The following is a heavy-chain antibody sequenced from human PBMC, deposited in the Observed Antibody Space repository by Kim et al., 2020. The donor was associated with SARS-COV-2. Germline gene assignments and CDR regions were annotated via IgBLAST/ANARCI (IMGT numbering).Heavy chain of an antibody. CDR1: GYTFTSYG. CDR3: ARGARGGKGAPYYYYGMDV. CDR2: ISAYNGNT. V-gene: IGHV1-18*04. J-gene: IGHJ6*02. D-gene: IGHD2-15*01. Sequence: ASVKVSCKASGYTFTSYGISWVRQAPGQGLEWMGWISAYNGNTNYAQKLQGRVTMTTDTSTSTAYMELRSLRSDDTAVYYCARGARGGKGAPYYYYGMDVWGQGTTVTVSS.